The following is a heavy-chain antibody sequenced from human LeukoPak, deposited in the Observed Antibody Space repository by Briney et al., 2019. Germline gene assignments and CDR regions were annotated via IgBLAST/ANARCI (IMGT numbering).Heavy chain of an antibody. CDR3: ARVAAAGPVGYFQH. CDR1: GFTFGSYS. V-gene: IGHV3-48*01. CDR2: ISSISSNI. D-gene: IGHD6-13*01. J-gene: IGHJ1*01. Sequence: GGSLSLSCAASGFTFGSYSMNWVRQAPGKGLEWVSYISSISSNIYYAGSVKGRFPISRDNAKNSLYLQMNSLRAEDTAVYYCARVAAAGPVGYFQHWGQGTLVTVSS.